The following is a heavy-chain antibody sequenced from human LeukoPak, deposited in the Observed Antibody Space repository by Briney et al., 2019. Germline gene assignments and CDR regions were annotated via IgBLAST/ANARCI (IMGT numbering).Heavy chain of an antibody. J-gene: IGHJ5*02. D-gene: IGHD3-16*01. Sequence: GGSLRLSCAASGFTFSSNWMSWVRQAPGKGLEWVGNIQPDGSEQYPVDSVKGRFTISRDNARNSLFLQMNSLGVEDTAVYYCASQSYARFDPWGQGTLVTVSS. V-gene: IGHV3-7*01. CDR1: GFTFSSNW. CDR2: IQPDGSEQ. CDR3: ASQSYARFDP.